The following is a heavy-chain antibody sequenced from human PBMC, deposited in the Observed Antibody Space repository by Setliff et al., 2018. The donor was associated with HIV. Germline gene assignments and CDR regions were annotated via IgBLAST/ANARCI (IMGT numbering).Heavy chain of an antibody. D-gene: IGHD2-15*01. CDR1: AGAIRSYY. Sequence: PSETLSLTCAVSAGAIRSYYWSWIRQSPGKGLEWIGYIFYGGNANYSPSLKGRVTMSLDTSRNQFSLKLTSVTAADTAVYYCASTGHIDIDPLQPFEIWGQGTMGT. CDR3: ASTGHIDIDPLQPFEI. CDR2: IFYGGNA. V-gene: IGHV4-59*12. J-gene: IGHJ3*02.